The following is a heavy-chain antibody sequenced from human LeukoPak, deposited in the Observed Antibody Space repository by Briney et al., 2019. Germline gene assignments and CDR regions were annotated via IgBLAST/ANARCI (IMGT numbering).Heavy chain of an antibody. D-gene: IGHD5-18*01. J-gene: IGHJ4*02. CDR3: ARDRGYTSFDY. CDR1: GFSFSNSW. Sequence: GGSLRLSCAAYGFSFSNSWMTWVRQAPGKDLEWVASINPEGSEVSYVGSVKGRFTISRDNAKNSVYLQMSSLRAEETGVFYCARDRGYTSFDYWGQGALVAVSS. CDR2: INPEGSEV. V-gene: IGHV3-7*01.